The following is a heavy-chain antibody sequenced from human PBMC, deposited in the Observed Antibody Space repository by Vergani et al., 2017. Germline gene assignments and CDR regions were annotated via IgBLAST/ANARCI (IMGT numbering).Heavy chain of an antibody. CDR2: ITAIGSA. CDR3: ASRRPRLNLGSKSNAGTFDS. D-gene: IGHD3-10*01. CDR1: GGPLSGYF. Sequence: QVHLQQRGAGMLKPSEPLSLPCGVMGGPLSGYFWSWFRQSPGRGLEWIGEITAIGSAKYSPSATSRVTISVDTSRGEFTLTVTSVTAADTGLYFCASRRPRLNLGSKSNAGTFDSWGQGTLVTVSS. J-gene: IGHJ4*02. V-gene: IGHV4-34*02.